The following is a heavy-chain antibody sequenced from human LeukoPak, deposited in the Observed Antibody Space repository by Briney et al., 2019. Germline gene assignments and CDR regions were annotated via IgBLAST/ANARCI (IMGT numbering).Heavy chain of an antibody. Sequence: PGGSLRLSCAASGFPFSDYYMSWIRQAPGKGLEWVSYISSSGSTKYYADSVKGRFTISRDNSKNTLYLQMNSLRAEDTAVYYCAKDPNSSGWYYFDYWGQGTLVTVSS. D-gene: IGHD6-19*01. J-gene: IGHJ4*02. V-gene: IGHV3-11*04. CDR3: AKDPNSSGWYYFDY. CDR1: GFPFSDYY. CDR2: ISSSGSTK.